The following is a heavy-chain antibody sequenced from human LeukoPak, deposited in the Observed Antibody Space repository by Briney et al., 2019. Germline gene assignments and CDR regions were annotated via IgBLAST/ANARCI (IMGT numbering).Heavy chain of an antibody. D-gene: IGHD3-16*02. CDR1: GYTLTELS. J-gene: IGHJ3*02. CDR3: ATVSYYDYVWGSYRHDAFDI. Sequence: APVKVSCKVSGYTLTELSMHWVRQAPGKGLEWMGGFDPEDGETIYAQKFQGRVTMTEDTSTDTAYMELSSLRSEDTAVYYCATVSYYDYVWGSYRHDAFDIWGQGTMVTVSS. V-gene: IGHV1-24*01. CDR2: FDPEDGET.